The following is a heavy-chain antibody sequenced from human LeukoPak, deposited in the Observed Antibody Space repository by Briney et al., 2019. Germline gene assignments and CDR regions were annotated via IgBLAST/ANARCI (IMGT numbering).Heavy chain of an antibody. D-gene: IGHD2-2*01. Sequence: PSETLSLTCAVYGGSFSGYYWSWIRQPPGKGLEWIGEINHSGSTNYNPSLKSRVTISVDTSKNQFSLKLSSVTAADTAVYYCARHRKQGYCSSTSCPKGGGTDYWGQGTLVTVSS. J-gene: IGHJ4*02. V-gene: IGHV4-34*01. CDR1: GGSFSGYY. CDR3: ARHRKQGYCSSTSCPKGGGTDY. CDR2: INHSGST.